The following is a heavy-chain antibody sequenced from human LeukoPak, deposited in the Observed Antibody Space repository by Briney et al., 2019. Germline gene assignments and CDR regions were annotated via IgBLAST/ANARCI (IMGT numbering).Heavy chain of an antibody. D-gene: IGHD6-19*01. Sequence: ASVKVSCKASGGTFSSYAISWVRQAPGQGLEWMGRIIPILGIANYAQKFQGRVTITADKSTSTAYMELSSLRSEDTAVYYCARSEIAVADTYYYYGMDVWGQGTTVTVSS. J-gene: IGHJ6*02. CDR3: ARSEIAVADTYYYYGMDV. CDR2: IIPILGIA. V-gene: IGHV1-69*04. CDR1: GGTFSSYA.